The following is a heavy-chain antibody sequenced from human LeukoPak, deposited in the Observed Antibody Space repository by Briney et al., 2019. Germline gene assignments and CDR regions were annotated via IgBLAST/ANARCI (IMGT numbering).Heavy chain of an antibody. CDR2: INTNTGNP. V-gene: IGHV7-4-1*02. Sequence: ASVKVSCKASGYTFTGYYMHWVRQAPGQGLEWMGWINTNTGNPTYAQGFTGRFVFSLDTSVSTAYLQISSLKAEDTAVYYCARDEHTIFGVVIPADYWGQGTLVTVSS. CDR1: GYTFTGYY. D-gene: IGHD3-3*01. CDR3: ARDEHTIFGVVIPADY. J-gene: IGHJ4*02.